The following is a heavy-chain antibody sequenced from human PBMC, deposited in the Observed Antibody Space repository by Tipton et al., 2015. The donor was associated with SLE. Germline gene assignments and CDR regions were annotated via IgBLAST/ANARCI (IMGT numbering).Heavy chain of an antibody. V-gene: IGHV3-7*01. Sequence: SLRLSCEVSGFTLSDFWVSWVRQAPERGLGWVASIKEDETEYYVDAVRGRFTISRDAAKNSLFLQMNSLRVDDTGGYYCTSLDNRSPVLQWGQGTLVIVSS. CDR1: GFTLSDFW. CDR2: IKEDETE. D-gene: IGHD2/OR15-2a*01. CDR3: TSLDNRSPVLQ. J-gene: IGHJ4*02.